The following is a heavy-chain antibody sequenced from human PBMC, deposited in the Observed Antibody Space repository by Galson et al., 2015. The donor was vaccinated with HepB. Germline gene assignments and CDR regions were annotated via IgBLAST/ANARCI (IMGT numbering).Heavy chain of an antibody. D-gene: IGHD2-15*01. CDR3: ARDRGSSARLLFDY. Sequence: SVKVSCKASGGTFSSYTISWVRQAPGQGLEWMGRIIPILGIANYAQKFQGRVTITADKSTSTAYMELSSLRSEDTAVYYCARDRGSSARLLFDYWGQGTLVTVPS. CDR2: IIPILGIA. CDR1: GGTFSSYT. V-gene: IGHV1-69*04. J-gene: IGHJ4*02.